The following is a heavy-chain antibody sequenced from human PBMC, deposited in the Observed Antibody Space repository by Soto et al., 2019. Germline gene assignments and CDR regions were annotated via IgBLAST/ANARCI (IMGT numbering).Heavy chain of an antibody. CDR2: INAGNGNT. Sequence: GASLKVSCKASGYTFTSYAMHWVRQAPGQRLEWMGWINAGNGNTKYSQKFQGRVTITRDTSASTAYMELSSLRSEDTAVYYCARGSYEDYYYGLDVWGQGTTVTVSS. V-gene: IGHV1-3*01. CDR3: ARGSYEDYYYGLDV. CDR1: GYTFTSYA. D-gene: IGHD1-26*01. J-gene: IGHJ6*02.